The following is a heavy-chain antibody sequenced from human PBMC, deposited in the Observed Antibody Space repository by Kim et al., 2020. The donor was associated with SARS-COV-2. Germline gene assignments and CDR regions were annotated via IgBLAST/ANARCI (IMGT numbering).Heavy chain of an antibody. V-gene: IGHV5-51*01. CDR2: IYPGDSDT. CDR1: GYSFTSYW. CDR3: ARHGTVAGYWYFDL. J-gene: IGHJ2*01. Sequence: GESLKISCKGSGYSFTSYWLGWVRQMPGKGLEWMGIIYPGDSDTRYSPSFQGQVTISADKSISTAYLQWSSLKTSDTAIYYCARHGTVAGYWYFDLWGRGTLVTVFS. D-gene: IGHD6-13*01.